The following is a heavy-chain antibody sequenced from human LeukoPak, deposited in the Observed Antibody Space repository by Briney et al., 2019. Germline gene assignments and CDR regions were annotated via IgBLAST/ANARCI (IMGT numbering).Heavy chain of an antibody. CDR3: ARESGIAVAGTPTHFDY. J-gene: IGHJ4*02. D-gene: IGHD6-19*01. CDR1: GYTFTGYY. Sequence: ASVKVSCKASGYTFTGYYMHWVRQAPGQGLEWMGWINHNSGGTNYAQKFQGRVTMTRDTSISTAYMELSRLRSDDTAVYYCARESGIAVAGTPTHFDYWGQGTLVTVSS. CDR2: INHNSGGT. V-gene: IGHV1-2*02.